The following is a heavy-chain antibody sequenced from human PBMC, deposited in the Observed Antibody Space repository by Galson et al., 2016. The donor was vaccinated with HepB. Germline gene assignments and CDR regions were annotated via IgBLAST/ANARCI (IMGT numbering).Heavy chain of an antibody. CDR1: GFTFSSYA. D-gene: IGHD2-15*01. Sequence: SLRLSCAASGFTFSSYAMHWVRQAPGKGLEWVAVISYDGSNKYYADSVKGRFTISRDNSKSTLYLQMNSLRADDTAVYYCARDLAYCSGGSCYSGAFDIWGQGTMVTVSS. CDR2: ISYDGSNK. V-gene: IGHV3-30*04. J-gene: IGHJ3*02. CDR3: ARDLAYCSGGSCYSGAFDI.